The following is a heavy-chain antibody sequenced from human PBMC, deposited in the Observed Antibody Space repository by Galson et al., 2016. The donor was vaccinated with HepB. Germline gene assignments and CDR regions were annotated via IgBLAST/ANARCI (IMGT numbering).Heavy chain of an antibody. J-gene: IGHJ4*02. CDR2: VSSDGNTH. Sequence: SLRLSCAASGFSSSNYALHWVRQAPGKGLEWVAVVSSDGNTHFYGDAVKGRFTISRDNSKNTLFLHMNGLRPDDTAVYYCARDAKDHSILGDYGDHFDYWGQGSLVTVSS. V-gene: IGHV3-30*03. CDR3: ARDAKDHSILGDYGDHFDY. D-gene: IGHD4-17*01. CDR1: GFSSSNYA.